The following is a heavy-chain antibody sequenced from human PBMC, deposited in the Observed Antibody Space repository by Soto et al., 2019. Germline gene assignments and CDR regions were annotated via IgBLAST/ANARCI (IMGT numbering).Heavy chain of an antibody. J-gene: IGHJ5*02. D-gene: IGHD2-15*01. CDR2: ISHDGTAT. CDR1: GFTVNNFG. V-gene: IGHV3-30*18. CDR3: AKYVFSGGCYHYFDP. Sequence: QVHLVESGGGVVQPGRSLRPSCAASGFTVNNFGMHWFRQAPGKGQEWGARISHDGTATYYAGSVKGRFTISRDNSKNTLYLPMNNLSTEDTALYDCAKYVFSGGCYHYFDPWGQGTLVPVSS.